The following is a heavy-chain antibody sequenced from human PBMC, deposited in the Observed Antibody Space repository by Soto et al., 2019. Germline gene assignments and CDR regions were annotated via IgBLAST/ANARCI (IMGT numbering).Heavy chain of an antibody. CDR2: ISPYNGNT. J-gene: IGHJ4*01. D-gene: IGHD3-3*01. CDR3: ARDLVWGLNFWGAYSGGYFDY. Sequence: ASVKVSCKASGYTFRNYGLTLGRQAPRQGLEWMAWISPYNGNTNYAQDLQGRVTMTTDTSTSTAYMELRSLTSEDTAMYYCARDLVWGLNFWGAYSGGYFDYWGEGSTVKVAS. CDR1: GYTFRNYG. V-gene: IGHV1-18*01.